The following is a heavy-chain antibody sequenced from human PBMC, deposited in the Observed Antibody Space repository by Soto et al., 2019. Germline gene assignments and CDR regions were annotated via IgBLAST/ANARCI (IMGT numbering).Heavy chain of an antibody. CDR1: GFSFTRYG. CDR3: ARGALTTGRNYYYGLDV. V-gene: IGHV3-30*03. D-gene: IGHD3-10*01. CDR2: ISDDGRNL. Sequence: PGGSLRLSCAASGFSFTRYGMHWVRQAPGKGLEWVAVISDDGRNLHYGDSVRGRFTISRDNSQSTLYLQMNSLRAEDTALYYCARGALTTGRNYYYGLDVWGQGTTVTVSS. J-gene: IGHJ6*02.